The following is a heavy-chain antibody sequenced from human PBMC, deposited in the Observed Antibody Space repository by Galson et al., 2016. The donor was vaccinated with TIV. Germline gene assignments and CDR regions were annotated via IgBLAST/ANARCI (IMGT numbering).Heavy chain of an antibody. CDR1: GLTFDYFA. CDR3: EKRKNYGGDAFEN. D-gene: IGHD4-23*01. Sequence: SLRLSCAASGLTFDYFAMSWVRQAPGKGLEWVLGISGSGSITYFADSVKGRFSISRDNSKNTLYLQLHSLRVEDTAVYYCEKRKNYGGDAFENWGLGTMVTVSS. J-gene: IGHJ3*02. CDR2: ISGSGSIT. V-gene: IGHV3-23*01.